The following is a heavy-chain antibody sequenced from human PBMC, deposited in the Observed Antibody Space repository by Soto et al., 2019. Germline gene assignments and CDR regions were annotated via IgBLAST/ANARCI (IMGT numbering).Heavy chain of an antibody. D-gene: IGHD5-12*01. V-gene: IGHV4-59*08. CDR1: GWSINTYY. CDR2: IYYRANP. Sequence: SETLSLTCTVSGWSINTYYWSWIRQPPGKGLEWIGYIYYRANPNYNPSLKSRVTISQDTSKNQFSLKLSSVTAADTAVYYCASHYGDGYVYVDYWGQGTLVTVSS. CDR3: ASHYGDGYVYVDY. J-gene: IGHJ4*02.